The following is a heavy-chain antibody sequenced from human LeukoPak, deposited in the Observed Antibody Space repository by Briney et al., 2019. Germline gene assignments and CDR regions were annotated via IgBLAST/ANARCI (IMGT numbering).Heavy chain of an antibody. D-gene: IGHD3-22*01. Sequence: PSETLSLTCAMYGGSLSGHYWSWIRQPPGKRLEWIGEINRSGSTRYNPSLKSRFTISVDTSKYQFSLKSTSVTAADTALYYCARDGGYDTDAFDIWGQGTMVSVSS. V-gene: IGHV4-34*01. J-gene: IGHJ3*02. CDR1: GGSLSGHY. CDR2: INRSGST. CDR3: ARDGGYDTDAFDI.